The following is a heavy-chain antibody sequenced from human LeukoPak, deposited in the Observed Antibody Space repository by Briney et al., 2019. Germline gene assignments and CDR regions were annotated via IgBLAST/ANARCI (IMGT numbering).Heavy chain of an antibody. CDR2: LNPQTGDT. CDR1: GYTFSAYY. Sequence: GASVKVSCKASGYTFSAYYMHWGRLAPGQGLELMGWLNPQTGDTHFAQKFQGRVTFTRDTSISTAYIAMSRLRSDDTAVFYCARGSRYHDWLSPLDSWGQGTLVTVSS. D-gene: IGHD3-9*01. J-gene: IGHJ4*02. V-gene: IGHV1-2*02. CDR3: ARGSRYHDWLSPLDS.